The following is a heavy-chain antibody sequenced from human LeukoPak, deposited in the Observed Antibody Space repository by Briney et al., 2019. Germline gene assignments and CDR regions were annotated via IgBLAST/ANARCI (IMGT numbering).Heavy chain of an antibody. D-gene: IGHD2-15*01. CDR2: ISSSSSYI. J-gene: IGHJ5*02. V-gene: IGHV3-21*01. Sequence: PGGSLRLSCAASGFTFSSYSMNWVRQAPGKGLEWVSSISSSSSYIYYADSVKGRFTISRDNAKNSLYLQMNSLRAEDTAAYYCARDSRGVVVAATPLDPWGQGTLVTVSS. CDR1: GFTFSSYS. CDR3: ARDSRGVVVAATPLDP.